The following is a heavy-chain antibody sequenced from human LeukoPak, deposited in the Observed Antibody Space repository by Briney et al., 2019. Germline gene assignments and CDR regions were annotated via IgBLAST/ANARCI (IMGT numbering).Heavy chain of an antibody. CDR1: EYTLTELS. J-gene: IGHJ3*02. D-gene: IGHD1-26*01. CDR2: FYPEDGEI. CDR3: AADRGDYSGSYWTAFDI. V-gene: IGHV1-24*01. Sequence: ASVKVSCKVSEYTLTELSMHWVRPTPGKRLECLAGFYPEDGEIIYAQKFQGRVTMSDDTSTDTAYMELGSLRSDDTAVYYCAADRGDYSGSYWTAFDIWGQGTMVTVSS.